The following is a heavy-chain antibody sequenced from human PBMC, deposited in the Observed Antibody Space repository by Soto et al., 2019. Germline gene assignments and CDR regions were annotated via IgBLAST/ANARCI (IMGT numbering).Heavy chain of an antibody. CDR1: GYTFTSYD. Sequence: GASVKVSCKASGYTFTSYDINWVRQATGQGLEWMGWMNPNSGNTGYAQKFQGRVTMTRNTSISTAYMELSSLRSEDTAVYYCVTALRYFDWVPHWGQGTLVTVSS. V-gene: IGHV1-8*01. J-gene: IGHJ4*02. CDR3: VTALRYFDWVPH. D-gene: IGHD3-9*01. CDR2: MNPNSGNT.